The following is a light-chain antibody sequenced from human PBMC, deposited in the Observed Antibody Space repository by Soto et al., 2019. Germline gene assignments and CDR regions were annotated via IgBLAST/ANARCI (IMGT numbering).Light chain of an antibody. V-gene: IGLV2-14*01. CDR3: NSYTSTSTRV. J-gene: IGLJ2*01. CDR1: SSDVGGYNY. Sequence: QSALTQPASVSGSPGQSITISCTGTSSDVGGYNYVSWYQQHPGKAPKLMIYDVSNRPSGVSNRFSGSKSGNTASLTTSGLQAEDEADYYCNSYTSTSTRVFGGGTKLTVL. CDR2: DVS.